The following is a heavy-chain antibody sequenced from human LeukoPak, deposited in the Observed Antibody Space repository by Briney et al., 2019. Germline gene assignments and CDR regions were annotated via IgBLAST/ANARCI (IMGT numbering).Heavy chain of an antibody. V-gene: IGHV3-64*01. Sequence: GGSVRLSCAASGFTFSSYAMHWVRHALGKGLEYVSAISSNGGSTYYANSVKGRFTISRDNSKNTLYLQMGSLRAEDMAVYYCARDNSGSYYVGYFQHWGQGTLVTVSS. CDR3: ARDNSGSYYVGYFQH. D-gene: IGHD1-26*01. J-gene: IGHJ1*01. CDR1: GFTFSSYA. CDR2: ISSNGGST.